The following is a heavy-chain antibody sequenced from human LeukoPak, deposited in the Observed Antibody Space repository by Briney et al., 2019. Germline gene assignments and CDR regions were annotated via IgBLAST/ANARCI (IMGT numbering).Heavy chain of an antibody. CDR2: INAGNGNT. Sequence: GASVKVSCKASGYTFTTYAMHWVRQAPGRRLEWMGWINAGNGNTKYSQKFQARVTITRDTSASTAYMEMRSLRSEDTAVYYCARDPIGSRWPYYFDYWGQGTLVTVAS. D-gene: IGHD6-13*01. J-gene: IGHJ4*02. V-gene: IGHV1-3*01. CDR3: ARDPIGSRWPYYFDY. CDR1: GYTFTTYA.